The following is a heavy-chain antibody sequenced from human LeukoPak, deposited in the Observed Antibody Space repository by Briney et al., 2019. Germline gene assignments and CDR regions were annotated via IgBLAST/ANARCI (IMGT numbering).Heavy chain of an antibody. D-gene: IGHD2-2*01. CDR2: IYYSGSP. Sequence: SETLSLTCTVSGGSISSSSYYWGWIRQPPGKGLEWIGSIYYSGSPYYNPSLKSRVTISVDTSRNQFSLKLSSVTAADTAVYYCARLEPIVVVPAAPFDIWGQGTMVTVSS. V-gene: IGHV4-39*01. J-gene: IGHJ3*02. CDR3: ARLEPIVVVPAAPFDI. CDR1: GGSISSSSYY.